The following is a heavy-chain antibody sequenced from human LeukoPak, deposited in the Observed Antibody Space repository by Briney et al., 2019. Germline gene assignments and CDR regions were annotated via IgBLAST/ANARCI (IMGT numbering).Heavy chain of an antibody. CDR1: GFTFSSYA. J-gene: IGHJ4*02. D-gene: IGHD6-13*01. Sequence: GGSLRLSCAASGFTFSSYAMSWVRQAPGKGLGWVSAISGSGGSTYYADSVKGRFTISRDNSKNTLYLQMNSLRAEDTAVYYCAKERIAAAGTRLRYFDYWGQGTLVTVSS. CDR2: ISGSGGST. CDR3: AKERIAAAGTRLRYFDY. V-gene: IGHV3-23*01.